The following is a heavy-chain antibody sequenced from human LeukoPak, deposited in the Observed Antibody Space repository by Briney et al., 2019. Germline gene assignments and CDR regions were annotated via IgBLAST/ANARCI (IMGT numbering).Heavy chain of an antibody. CDR1: GGSISSRSYY. Sequence: SSETLSLTCTVSGGSISSRSYYWGWIRQPPGKGLEWIGSIYYSGSTYYNPSLKSRVTISVDTSKNQFSLKLSSVTAADTAVYYCARSMYSSSWYDLVFDYWGQGTLVTVSS. CDR3: ARSMYSSSWYDLVFDY. J-gene: IGHJ4*02. CDR2: IYYSGST. D-gene: IGHD6-13*01. V-gene: IGHV4-39*01.